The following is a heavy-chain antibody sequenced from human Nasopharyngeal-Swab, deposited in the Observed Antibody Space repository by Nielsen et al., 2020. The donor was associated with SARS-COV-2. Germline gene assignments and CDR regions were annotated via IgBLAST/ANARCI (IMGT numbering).Heavy chain of an antibody. J-gene: IGHJ4*02. CDR1: RYNFPRYA. V-gene: IGHV1-3*01. CDR3: ARNLRAHYYYDSSGYTGPADY. D-gene: IGHD3-22*01. Sequence: SVPVSRLASRYNFPRYAMHWLRQAPGQRLEWMGWINAGNGNTKYSQKCQGRVTITRDTSASTAYMELCSLRSEDTAVYYCARNLRAHYYYDSSGYTGPADYWGQGTLVTVSS. CDR2: INAGNGNT.